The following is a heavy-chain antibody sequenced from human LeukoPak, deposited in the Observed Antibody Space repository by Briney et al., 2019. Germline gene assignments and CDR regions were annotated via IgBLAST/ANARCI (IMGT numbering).Heavy chain of an antibody. V-gene: IGHV3-7*03. J-gene: IGHJ4*02. Sequence: PGGSLRLSCAASGFAFSSYWMSWVRQAPGKGLEWVANIKQDGSEKYYVDSVKGRFTISRDNAKNSLYLQMNSLRAEDTAVYYCANYLWFGESLSYFDYWGQGTLVTVSS. CDR3: ANYLWFGESLSYFDY. CDR2: IKQDGSEK. CDR1: GFAFSSYW. D-gene: IGHD3-10*01.